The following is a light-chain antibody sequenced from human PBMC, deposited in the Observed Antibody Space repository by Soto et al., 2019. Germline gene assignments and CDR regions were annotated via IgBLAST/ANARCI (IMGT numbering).Light chain of an antibody. CDR1: SSDVGGYNY. CDR3: SSYTSSSTLYV. V-gene: IGLV2-14*01. CDR2: DVS. Sequence: HSVLTQPGSVCGSPGQSFTISCTGTSSDVGGYNYVSWYQQHPGKAPKLMIYDVSNRPSGVSNRFSGSKSGNTASLTISGLQAEDEADYYCSSYTSSSTLYVFGTGTKVTVL. J-gene: IGLJ1*01.